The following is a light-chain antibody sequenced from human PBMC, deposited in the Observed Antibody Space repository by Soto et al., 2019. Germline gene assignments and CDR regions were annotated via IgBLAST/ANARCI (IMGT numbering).Light chain of an antibody. Sequence: DIQMTQSPSTLSASIGDRVNITCRASQSISSWLAWYQQKPGKAPKVLIYKASNLESGVPSRFSGSGSGTEFTLTISSLQPDDFATYYCQQYNSYLTFGQGTKVDIK. V-gene: IGKV1-5*03. CDR1: QSISSW. J-gene: IGKJ1*01. CDR2: KAS. CDR3: QQYNSYLT.